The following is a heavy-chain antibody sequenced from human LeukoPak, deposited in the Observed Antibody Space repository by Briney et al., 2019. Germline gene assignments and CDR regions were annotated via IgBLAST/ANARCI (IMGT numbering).Heavy chain of an antibody. V-gene: IGHV1-2*02. CDR2: INPNSGGT. D-gene: IGHD1-26*01. CDR1: GYTFTGYY. CDR3: ARAFGGSYYLDY. Sequence: APVKVSCKASGYTFTGYYMHWVRQAPGQGLEWMGWINPNSGGTNYAQKFQGRVTMTRDTSISTAYMELSRLRSDDTAVYYCARAFGGSYYLDYWGQGTLVTVAS. J-gene: IGHJ4*02.